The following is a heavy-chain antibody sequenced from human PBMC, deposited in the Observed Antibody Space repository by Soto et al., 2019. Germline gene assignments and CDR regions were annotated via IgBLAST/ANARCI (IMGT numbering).Heavy chain of an antibody. J-gene: IGHJ4*02. V-gene: IGHV4-31*01. CDR1: GGSISSGGYY. CDR2: IYYSGST. Sequence: PSETLSLTCTVSGGSISSGGYYWSWIRQHPGKGLEWIGYIYYSGSTYYNPSLKSLVTISVDTSKNQFSLKLSSVTAADTAVYYCARFGIYDSSGYHPPVGFFDYWGQGTLVTVSS. D-gene: IGHD3-22*01. CDR3: ARFGIYDSSGYHPPVGFFDY.